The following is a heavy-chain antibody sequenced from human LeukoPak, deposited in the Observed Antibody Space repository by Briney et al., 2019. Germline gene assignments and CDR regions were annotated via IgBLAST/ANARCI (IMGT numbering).Heavy chain of an antibody. Sequence: GGSLRLSCAASGFTFSSYWMHWVRHAPGKGLVWVSRINSDGSSTSYADSVQGRFTISRDNAKNTLYLQMSSLRAEDTAVYYCARDFIAVAGKRGFDPWGQGTLVTVSS. D-gene: IGHD6-19*01. CDR1: GFTFSSYW. J-gene: IGHJ5*02. CDR3: ARDFIAVAGKRGFDP. CDR2: INSDGSST. V-gene: IGHV3-74*01.